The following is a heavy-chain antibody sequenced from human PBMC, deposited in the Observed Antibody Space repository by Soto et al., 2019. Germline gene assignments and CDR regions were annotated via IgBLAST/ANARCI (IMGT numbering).Heavy chain of an antibody. CDR2: IIPIFGTA. CDR1: GGTFSSYA. V-gene: IGHV1-69*13. CDR3: ASPSDPQRGYYFDY. Sequence: SVKVSCKASGGTFSSYAISWVRQAPGQGLEWMGGIIPIFGTANYAQKFQGRVTITADESTSTAYMELSSLRSEDTAVYYCASPSDPQRGYYFDYWGQGXLVTVSS. J-gene: IGHJ4*02. D-gene: IGHD3-10*01.